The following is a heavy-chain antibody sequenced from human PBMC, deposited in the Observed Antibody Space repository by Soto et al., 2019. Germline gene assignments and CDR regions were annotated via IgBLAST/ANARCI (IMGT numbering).Heavy chain of an antibody. CDR1: GGSISSSSYY. J-gene: IGHJ4*02. D-gene: IGHD3-10*01. Sequence: SETLSLTCTVSGGSISSSSYYWGWIRQPPGKGLEWIGSIYYSGSTYYNPSLKSRVTISVDTSKNQFSLKLSSVTAADTAVYYCARHSTAELWFGESPFDYWGQGTLVTVSS. CDR2: IYYSGST. CDR3: ARHSTAELWFGESPFDY. V-gene: IGHV4-39*01.